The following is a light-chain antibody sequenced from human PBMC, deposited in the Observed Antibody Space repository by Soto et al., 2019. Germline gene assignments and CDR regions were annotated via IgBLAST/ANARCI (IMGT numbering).Light chain of an antibody. CDR1: QTVSNQ. CDR2: DAS. Sequence: EIVLTQSPVTLSLSPGERATLSCRASQTVSNQLAWYQQKPGQAPRLLIYDASRRVTGIPARFSGSGSGTDFTLTLRSLEHEDFAVYYCQQRAGSSTFGQGTRLEIK. V-gene: IGKV3-11*01. CDR3: QQRAGSST. J-gene: IGKJ5*01.